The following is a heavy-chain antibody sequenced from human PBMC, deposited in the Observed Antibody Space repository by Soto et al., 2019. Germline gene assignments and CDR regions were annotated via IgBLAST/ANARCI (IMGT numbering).Heavy chain of an antibody. CDR3: ASASMITFGGVIVPYYYYGMDV. CDR2: INPNSGGT. Sequence: QVQLVQSGAEVKKPGASVKVSCKASGYTFTGYYMHWVRQAPGQGLEWMGWINPNSGGTNYAQKFQGRVTMTRDTSISTAYMELSRLRSDETAVYYCASASMITFGGVIVPYYYYGMDVWGQGTTVTVSS. D-gene: IGHD3-16*02. CDR1: GYTFTGYY. V-gene: IGHV1-2*02. J-gene: IGHJ6*02.